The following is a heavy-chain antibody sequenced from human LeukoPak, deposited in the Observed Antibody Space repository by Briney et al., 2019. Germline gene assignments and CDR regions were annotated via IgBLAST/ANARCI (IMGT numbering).Heavy chain of an antibody. Sequence: GASVKVSCKASGYTFTGYYVHWVRQAPGQGLEWMGWINPNSGGTNYAQKFQGRVTMTRDTSISTAYMELSRLRSDDTAVYYCARDFEWGVYDFWSGFGDWGQGTLVTVSS. D-gene: IGHD3-3*01. CDR3: ARDFEWGVYDFWSGFGD. J-gene: IGHJ4*02. CDR1: GYTFTGYY. CDR2: INPNSGGT. V-gene: IGHV1-2*02.